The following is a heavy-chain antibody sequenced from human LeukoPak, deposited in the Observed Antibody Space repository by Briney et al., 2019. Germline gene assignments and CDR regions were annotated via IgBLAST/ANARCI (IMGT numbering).Heavy chain of an antibody. Sequence: SVKVSCKASGGTFSSYAISWVRQAPGQGLEWMGGIIPIFGTANYAQKFQGRVTITADESTSTAYMELSSLRSEDTAVYYCARDPTYSDIVATIHYWGQGTLVTVSS. CDR1: GGTFSSYA. J-gene: IGHJ4*02. CDR3: ARDPTYSDIVATIHY. CDR2: IIPIFGTA. D-gene: IGHD5-12*01. V-gene: IGHV1-69*01.